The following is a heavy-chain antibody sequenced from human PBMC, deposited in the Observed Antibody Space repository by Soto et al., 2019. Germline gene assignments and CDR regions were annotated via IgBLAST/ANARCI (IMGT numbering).Heavy chain of an antibody. Sequence: EVQLVESGGGLVQPGGSLRLSCAASEFSFSSYALNWVRQAPGKGLEWVSAISATGITTYYADSVKGRFTISRDNSKRTLFLQMDSLSPEDTAVYYCATYSSPFDYWGQGTLVTVSS. V-gene: IGHV3-23*04. CDR1: EFSFSSYA. D-gene: IGHD6-13*01. J-gene: IGHJ4*02. CDR3: ATYSSPFDY. CDR2: ISATGITT.